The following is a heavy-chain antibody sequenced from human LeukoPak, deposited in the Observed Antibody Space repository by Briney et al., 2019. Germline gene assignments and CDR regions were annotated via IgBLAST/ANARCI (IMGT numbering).Heavy chain of an antibody. V-gene: IGHV1-69*06. CDR1: GYTFTSYG. Sequence: ASVKVSCKASGYTFTSYGISWVRQAPGQGLEWMGGIIPIFGTANYAQKFQGRVTITADKSTSTAYMELSSLRSEDTAVCYCARSSIIAAAGPYYFDYWGQGTLVTVSS. CDR2: IIPIFGTA. J-gene: IGHJ4*02. D-gene: IGHD6-13*01. CDR3: ARSSIIAAAGPYYFDY.